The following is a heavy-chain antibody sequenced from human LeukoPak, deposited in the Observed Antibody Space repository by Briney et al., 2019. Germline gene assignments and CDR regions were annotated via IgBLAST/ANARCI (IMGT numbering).Heavy chain of an antibody. J-gene: IGHJ3*02. CDR3: ARVSNVLRFLEWSHDAFDI. D-gene: IGHD3-3*01. Sequence: PSETLSLTCTVSGGSSSSGSYYWSWIRQPAGKGLEWIGRIKTSGSTNYNPSLKSRVTISVDTSKNQFSLRLSSVTAADTAVYYCARVSNVLRFLEWSHDAFDIWGQGTMVTVSS. CDR1: GGSSSSGSYY. CDR2: IKTSGST. V-gene: IGHV4-61*02.